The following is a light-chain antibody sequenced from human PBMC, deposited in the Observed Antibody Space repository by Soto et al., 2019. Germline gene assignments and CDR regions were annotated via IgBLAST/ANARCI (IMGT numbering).Light chain of an antibody. CDR3: QHFGNSLWT. Sequence: EIVLTQSPCTLSLSPWERSTLSFMASQSVASRNLAWYQQKSGQAPRLLIYGASSRAIHTPDRFSGSGSGTDFTLTISGLEPEDFAVYYCQHFGNSLWTFGQGTKVDIK. CDR1: QSVASRN. V-gene: IGKV3-20*01. CDR2: GAS. J-gene: IGKJ1*01.